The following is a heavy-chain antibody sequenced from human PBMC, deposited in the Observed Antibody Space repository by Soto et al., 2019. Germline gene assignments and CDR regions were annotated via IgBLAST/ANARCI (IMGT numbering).Heavy chain of an antibody. CDR2: ISSSSSTI. V-gene: IGHV3-48*01. CDR3: ARDGGSYCSSTSCYFPNYYYYYYMDV. J-gene: IGHJ6*03. Sequence: NHGGSLRLSCAASGFTFSSYSMNWVRQAPGKGLEWVSYISSSSSTIYYADSVKGRFTISRDNAKNSLYLQMNSLRAEDTAVYYCARDGGSYCSSTSCYFPNYYYYYYMDVWGKGTTVTVSS. D-gene: IGHD2-2*01. CDR1: GFTFSSYS.